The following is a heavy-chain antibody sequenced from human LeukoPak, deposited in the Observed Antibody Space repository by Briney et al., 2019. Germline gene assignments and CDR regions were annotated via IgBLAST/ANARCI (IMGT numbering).Heavy chain of an antibody. CDR2: IIPIFGTA. V-gene: IGHV1-69*13. CDR3: ARAVDYYYMDV. CDR1: GGTFSSYA. Sequence: GASVKVSCKASGGTFSSYAISWVRQAPGQGLEWMGGIIPIFGTANYAQKFQGRVTITADESTSTAYMELSSLRSDDTAVYYCARAVDYYYMDVWGKGTTVTISS. J-gene: IGHJ6*03.